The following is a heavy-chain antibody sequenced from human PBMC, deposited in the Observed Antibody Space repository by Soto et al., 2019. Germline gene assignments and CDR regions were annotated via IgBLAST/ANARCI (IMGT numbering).Heavy chain of an antibody. J-gene: IGHJ6*02. CDR1: GFSLSTSGVG. Sequence: QITLKESGPPLVKPTQTLTLTCTFSGFSLSTSGVGVGWIRQPPGKALEWLALIYWDDDKRYSPSLKSRLTITKDTSKNQVVLTMTNMDPVDTATYYCAHGYSSSWEGGVDVWGQGTTVTVSS. CDR2: IYWDDDK. CDR3: AHGYSSSWEGGVDV. D-gene: IGHD6-13*01. V-gene: IGHV2-5*02.